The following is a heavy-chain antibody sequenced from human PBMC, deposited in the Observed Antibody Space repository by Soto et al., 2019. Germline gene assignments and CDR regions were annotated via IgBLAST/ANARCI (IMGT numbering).Heavy chain of an antibody. CDR1: GYSFTSYW. J-gene: IGHJ4*02. D-gene: IGHD4-17*01. CDR2: IYTGDSDT. V-gene: IGHV5-51*01. CDR3: VRFSSHGDYAY. Sequence: LGESLKISCKGSGYSFTSYWIGWVRQVPGKGLEWMGIIYTGDSDTRYSPSFQGQVTISADKSISTAYLQWSSLKASDTAIYYCVRFSSHGDYAYWGQGTLVTVSS.